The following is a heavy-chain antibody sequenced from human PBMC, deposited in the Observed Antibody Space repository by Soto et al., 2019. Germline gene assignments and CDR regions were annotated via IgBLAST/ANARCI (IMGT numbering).Heavy chain of an antibody. V-gene: IGHV4-59*01. CDR1: GGSISSYY. D-gene: IGHD3-10*02. CDR2: IYYSGST. CDR3: ARDRCSGSYYRGGMDV. Sequence: QVQLQESGPGLVKPSETLSLTCTVSGGSISSYYWSWIRQPPGKGLEWLGYIYYSGSTNYNPSLKTRVTISVDTSKNQFSLKLSSVTAADTAVYYCARDRCSGSYYRGGMDVWGQGTTVTVSS. J-gene: IGHJ6*02.